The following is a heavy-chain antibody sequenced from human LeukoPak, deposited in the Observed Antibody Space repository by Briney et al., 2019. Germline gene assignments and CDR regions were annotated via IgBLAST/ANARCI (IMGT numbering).Heavy chain of an antibody. J-gene: IGHJ3*02. V-gene: IGHV4-59*08. CDR2: IYYSGST. CDR1: GGSISSNY. Sequence: PSETLSLTCTVAGGSISSNYWSWVRQPPGKGLGWVGYIYYSGSTNYNPSLKSRVTISVDTSKNQFSLKLNSVTAADTAVYYCARPGVGSGRYGAFDIWGQGTLVTVSS. D-gene: IGHD5-18*01. CDR3: ARPGVGSGRYGAFDI.